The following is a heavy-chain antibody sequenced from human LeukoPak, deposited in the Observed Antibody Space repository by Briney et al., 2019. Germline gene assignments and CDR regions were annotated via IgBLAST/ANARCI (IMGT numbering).Heavy chain of an antibody. J-gene: IGHJ4*02. Sequence: PSETLSLTCAVYGGSFSGYYWSWIRQPPGKGLEWIGEINHSGSTNYNPSLKSRVTISVDTSKNQFSLKLSSVTAADTAVYYCARHGYDRRSRYFDYWGQGTLVTVSS. D-gene: IGHD5-12*01. CDR2: INHSGST. CDR1: GGSFSGYY. V-gene: IGHV4-34*01. CDR3: ARHGYDRRSRYFDY.